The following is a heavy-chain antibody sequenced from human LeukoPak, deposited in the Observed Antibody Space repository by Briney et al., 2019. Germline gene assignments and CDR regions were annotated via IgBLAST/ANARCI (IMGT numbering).Heavy chain of an antibody. Sequence: GGSLRLSCAASGFTFSNAWMSWVRQAPGKGLEWVGRIKSKTDGGTTDYAAPVKGRFTISRDDSKSIAYLQMNSLKTEDTAVYYCTAYIDWNQPHYDAFDIWGQGTMVTVSS. CDR1: GFTFSNAW. J-gene: IGHJ3*02. V-gene: IGHV3-15*01. CDR3: TAYIDWNQPHYDAFDI. D-gene: IGHD3-9*01. CDR2: IKSKTDGGTT.